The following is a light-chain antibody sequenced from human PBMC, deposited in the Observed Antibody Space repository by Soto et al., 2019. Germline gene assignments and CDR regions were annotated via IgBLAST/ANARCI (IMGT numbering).Light chain of an antibody. V-gene: IGLV2-14*01. CDR2: DVS. CDR3: SSYTSSGTYV. Sequence: QSALTQPASVSGSPGQSIAISCTGTSSDVGGYNYVSWYQQHPGKAPKLMVYDVSNRPSGVSNRFSGSKSGNPASLTISGLQAEDEADYYCSSYTSSGTYVFGTGTKATVL. CDR1: SSDVGGYNY. J-gene: IGLJ1*01.